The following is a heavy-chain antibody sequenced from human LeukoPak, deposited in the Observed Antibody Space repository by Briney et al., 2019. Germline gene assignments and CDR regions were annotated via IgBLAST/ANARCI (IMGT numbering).Heavy chain of an antibody. CDR3: ARVGGAPLPFDY. D-gene: IGHD3-10*01. V-gene: IGHV4-30-4*01. Sequence: SETLSLTCTVSGGSIRSGDYYWSWIRQPPGRGLEWIGSIYYSGSTYYNPSLKSRLTILVDTSKNQFSLRLRSVTAADTAVYYCARVGGAPLPFDYWGQGTLVTVSS. CDR1: GGSIRSGDYY. CDR2: IYYSGST. J-gene: IGHJ4*02.